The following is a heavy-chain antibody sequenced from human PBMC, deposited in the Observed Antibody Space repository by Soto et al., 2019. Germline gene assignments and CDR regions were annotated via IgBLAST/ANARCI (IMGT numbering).Heavy chain of an antibody. V-gene: IGHV3-74*01. J-gene: IGHJ4*02. Sequence: EVPLVESGGDLVQPGGSLRLSCAASGFTFSNYWMHWVRQAPGKGLVWVSRINSDGSGTSYGDSVKGRFTISRDNAKNTVYLQMNSLSAEDTAVYYCATLQMTGPDYWGQGTLVTVSS. CDR3: ATLQMTGPDY. CDR1: GFTFSNYW. CDR2: INSDGSGT.